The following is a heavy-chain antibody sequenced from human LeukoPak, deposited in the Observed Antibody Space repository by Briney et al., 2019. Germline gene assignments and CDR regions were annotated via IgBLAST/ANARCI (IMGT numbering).Heavy chain of an antibody. CDR2: IYYSGST. V-gene: IGHV4-39*01. Sequence: SETLSLTCTVSGGSISSSSYYWGWIRQPPGKGLEWIGSIYYSGSTYYNPSLKSRVTISVDTSKNQFSLKLSSVTAADTAVYYCASSRLRLGELSGAFDIWGQGTMVTVSS. CDR3: ASSRLRLGELSGAFDI. J-gene: IGHJ3*02. CDR1: GGSISSSSYY. D-gene: IGHD3-16*02.